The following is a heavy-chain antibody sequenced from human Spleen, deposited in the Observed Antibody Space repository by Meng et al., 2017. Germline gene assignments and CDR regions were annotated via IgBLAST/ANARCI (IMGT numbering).Heavy chain of an antibody. CDR3: AREPYDSWFCFDP. Sequence: SETLSLTCTVSGDSISSGIYFWTWMRQPAGKGLEYIGRIQIGGTNGYNPSLASRVTISLDTSRNQFALHLNSVTAADTAIYYCAREPYDSWFCFDPWSQGTLVTVSS. D-gene: IGHD3/OR15-3a*01. J-gene: IGHJ5*02. V-gene: IGHV4-61*02. CDR1: GDSISSGIYF. CDR2: IQIGGTN.